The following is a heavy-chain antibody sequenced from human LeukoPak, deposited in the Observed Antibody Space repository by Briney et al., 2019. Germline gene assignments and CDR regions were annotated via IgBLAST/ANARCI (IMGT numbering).Heavy chain of an antibody. CDR3: AGGLIGQQRVYYFDY. D-gene: IGHD6-13*01. CDR1: GSSISSYY. V-gene: IGHV4-59*01. Sequence: SETLSLTCTVSGSSISSYYWSWIRQPPGKGLEWIGYRYYSGSTNYNPSLKSRVTISVDTCKNQFYLKLSSVTAVDTAVYYRAGGLIGQQRVYYFDYWGQGTLVTVSS. J-gene: IGHJ4*02. CDR2: RYYSGST.